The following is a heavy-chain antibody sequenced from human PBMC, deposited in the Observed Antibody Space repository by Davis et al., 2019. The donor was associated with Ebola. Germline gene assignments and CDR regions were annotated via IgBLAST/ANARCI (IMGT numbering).Heavy chain of an antibody. CDR2: INWNGGST. V-gene: IGHV3-20*01. CDR1: GFTFDDFA. CDR3: TRVNAVTGYSRFDS. D-gene: IGHD3-9*01. Sequence: GESLKISCAAPGFTFDDFAMAWVRQSPRKGLEWVSGINWNGGSTGYADSVKGRFTISRDNARNLVYVQMNSLRAEDTALYHCTRVNAVTGYSRFDSWGQGTLVTVSS. J-gene: IGHJ5*01.